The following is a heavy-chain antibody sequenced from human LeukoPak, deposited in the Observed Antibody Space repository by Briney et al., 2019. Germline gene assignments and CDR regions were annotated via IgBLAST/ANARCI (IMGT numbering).Heavy chain of an antibody. J-gene: IGHJ4*02. CDR2: INSDGSST. Sequence: GGSLRLSCAASGFTFSSYWMHWVRQAPGKGLVWVSRINSDGSSTSYADSVKGRFTISRDNSKSTLYLQMNSLRDDDSAAYFCARVYLERLTAGYFDHWGQGTQVTVSP. V-gene: IGHV3-74*01. D-gene: IGHD2-8*01. CDR3: ARVYLERLTAGYFDH. CDR1: GFTFSSYW.